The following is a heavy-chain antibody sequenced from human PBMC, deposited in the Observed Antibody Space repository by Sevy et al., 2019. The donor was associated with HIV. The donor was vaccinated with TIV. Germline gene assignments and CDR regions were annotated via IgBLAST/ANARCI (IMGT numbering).Heavy chain of an antibody. Sequence: GGSLRLSCTASGFIFGSYAMNWVRQAPGKGLEWVAVISYDGSNKYYADSVKGRFTISRASSKNTLYLQMHSLGTDDTAVYYCARDPGSSWSSCDYWGQGTLVTVSS. CDR1: GFIFGSYA. CDR2: ISYDGSNK. CDR3: ARDPGSSWSSCDY. D-gene: IGHD6-13*01. V-gene: IGHV3-30-3*01. J-gene: IGHJ4*02.